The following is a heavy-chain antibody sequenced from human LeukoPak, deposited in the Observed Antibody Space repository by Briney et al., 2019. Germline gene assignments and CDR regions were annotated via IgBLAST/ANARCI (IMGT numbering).Heavy chain of an antibody. CDR3: ATDHCSSTSCYYWFDP. CDR1: GYTFTSYY. CDR2: INPSGGST. Sequence: ASVKVSCKASGYTFTSYYMHWVRQAPGQGLEWMGIINPSGGSTSYAQKFQGRVTMTRDTSTSTVYMELSSLRSEDTAVYYCATDHCSSTSCYYWFDPWGQGTLVTVSS. V-gene: IGHV1-46*01. J-gene: IGHJ5*02. D-gene: IGHD2-2*01.